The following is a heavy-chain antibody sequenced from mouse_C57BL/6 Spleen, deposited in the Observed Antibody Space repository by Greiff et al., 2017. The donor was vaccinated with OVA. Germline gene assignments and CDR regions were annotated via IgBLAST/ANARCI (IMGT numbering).Heavy chain of an antibody. D-gene: IGHD1-1*01. CDR1: GFNIKDYY. CDR3: ARGFTTVVDYAMDY. CDR2: IDPEDGET. J-gene: IGHJ4*01. Sequence: EVMLVESGAELVKPGASVKLSCTASGFNIKDYYMHWVKQRTEQGLEWIGRIDPEDGETKYAPKFQGKATITADTSSNTAYLQLSSLTSEDTAVYYCARGFTTVVDYAMDYWGQGTSVTVSS. V-gene: IGHV14-2*01.